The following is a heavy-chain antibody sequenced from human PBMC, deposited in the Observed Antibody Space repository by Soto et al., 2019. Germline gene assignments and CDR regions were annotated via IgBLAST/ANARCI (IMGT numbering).Heavy chain of an antibody. J-gene: IGHJ6*02. CDR1: GGSISSSNW. CDR3: ARDFSIAAAGTNLIYYYYGMDV. CDR2: IYHSGST. Sequence: LSLTCAVSGGSISSSNWWSWVRQPPGKGLEWIGEIYHSGSTNYNPSLKSRVTISVDKSKNQFSLKLSSVTAADTAVYYCARDFSIAAAGTNLIYYYYGMDVWGQGTTVTVSS. V-gene: IGHV4-4*02. D-gene: IGHD6-13*01.